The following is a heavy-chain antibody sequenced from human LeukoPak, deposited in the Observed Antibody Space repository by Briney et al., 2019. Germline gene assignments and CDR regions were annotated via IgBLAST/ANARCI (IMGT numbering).Heavy chain of an antibody. CDR1: GFTFSSYW. J-gene: IGHJ4*02. CDR3: ASVGWWGNYFDY. Sequence: PGGSLRLSCAASGFTFSSYWMHRIRQAPGKGLEWVSYISSSSSYTNYADSVKGRFTISRDNAKNSLYLQMNSLRAEDTAVYYCASVGWWGNYFDYWGQGTLVTVSS. D-gene: IGHD2-15*01. V-gene: IGHV3-11*03. CDR2: ISSSSSYT.